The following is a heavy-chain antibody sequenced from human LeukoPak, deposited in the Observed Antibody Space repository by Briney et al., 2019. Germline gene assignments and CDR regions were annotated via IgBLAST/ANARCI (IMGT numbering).Heavy chain of an antibody. Sequence: GESLKISCKGSGYSFGDSWIGWVRQMPGKGLEWMGIIYPGDSDTRYSPSFQGQVTISADKSISTTYLQWSSLKATDTAMYYCAGQYGRPFDYWGQGTLVTVSS. D-gene: IGHD3-10*01. CDR1: GYSFGDSW. J-gene: IGHJ4*02. V-gene: IGHV5-51*01. CDR2: IYPGDSDT. CDR3: AGQYGRPFDY.